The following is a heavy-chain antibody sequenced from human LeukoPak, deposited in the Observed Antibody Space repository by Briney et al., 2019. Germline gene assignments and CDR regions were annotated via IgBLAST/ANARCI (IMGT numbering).Heavy chain of an antibody. V-gene: IGHV3-30*04. D-gene: IGHD3-3*01. Sequence: PGGSLRLSCAASGFAFGSYAVHWVRQAPGKGLEWVAVTSYDGSNEYYADSVKGRFTISRDNSENTLYLQMNSLRAEDTAVYYCARERIFGVVIYYYFDYWGQGTLVTVSS. CDR2: TSYDGSNE. J-gene: IGHJ4*02. CDR3: ARERIFGVVIYYYFDY. CDR1: GFAFGSYA.